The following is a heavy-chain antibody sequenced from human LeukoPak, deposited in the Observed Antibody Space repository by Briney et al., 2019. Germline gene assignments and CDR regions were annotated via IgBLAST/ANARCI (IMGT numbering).Heavy chain of an antibody. D-gene: IGHD2-15*01. CDR2: IYYSGST. CDR1: GGSISSSSYY. V-gene: IGHV4-39*07. Sequence: SETLSPTCTVSGGSISSSSYYWGWIRQPPGKGLEWIGSIYYSGSTYYNPSLKSRVTISVDTSKNQFSLKLSSVTAADTAVYYCARADLYCSGGSCYDDAFDIWGQGTMVTVSS. J-gene: IGHJ3*02. CDR3: ARADLYCSGGSCYDDAFDI.